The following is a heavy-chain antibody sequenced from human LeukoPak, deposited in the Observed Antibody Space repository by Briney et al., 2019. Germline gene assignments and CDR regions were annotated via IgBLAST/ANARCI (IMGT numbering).Heavy chain of an antibody. V-gene: IGHV4-59*08. CDR1: GASVSSFY. CDR3: ARHPGMRFSGSYVDY. J-gene: IGHJ4*02. D-gene: IGHD1-26*01. CDR2: ISYSGSA. Sequence: SETLSLTCTVSGASVSSFYWSWIRQPPGKGLEWIGYISYSGSANYNPSLRTRVTISVDTSKNQFSLKLSSVTAADTAVYYCARHPGMRFSGSYVDYWGQGTLVTVSS.